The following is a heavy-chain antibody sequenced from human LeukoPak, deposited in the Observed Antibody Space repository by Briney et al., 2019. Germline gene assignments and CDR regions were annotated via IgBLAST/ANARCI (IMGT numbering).Heavy chain of an antibody. D-gene: IGHD5-24*01. J-gene: IGHJ4*02. CDR2: IYSSGRT. Sequence: SETLSLTCSVSGGSINSYYWSWIRQPPGKGLEWIGYIYSSGRTSYNPSLKSRVTISVDTSNNQFSLRLSSVTAADTAVYYCARDMLGEDGYNAGYFDYWGQGTLVTVSS. CDR3: ARDMLGEDGYNAGYFDY. CDR1: GGSINSYY. V-gene: IGHV4-59*01.